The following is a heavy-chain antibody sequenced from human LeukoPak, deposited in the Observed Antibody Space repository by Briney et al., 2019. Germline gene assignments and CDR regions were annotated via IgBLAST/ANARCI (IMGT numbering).Heavy chain of an antibody. CDR2: IYSSGST. D-gene: IGHD4-17*01. CDR3: ARGAVSRDFDY. Sequence: PGGFLRLSCAASGFTFSSYWMSWVRQAPGRGLEWVSVIYSSGSTYYADSVKGRFTIARDNSKNTLYLQMNSLRAEDTAVYYCARGAVSRDFDYWGQGTLVTVSS. J-gene: IGHJ4*02. CDR1: GFTFSSYW. V-gene: IGHV3-53*01.